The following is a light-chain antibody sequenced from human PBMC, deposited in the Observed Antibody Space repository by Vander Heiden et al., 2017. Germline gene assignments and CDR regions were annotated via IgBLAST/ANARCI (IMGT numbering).Light chain of an antibody. CDR1: KLGDKY. CDR2: QDS. Sequence: SSELTQPPSVSVSPGQTASITCSGDKLGDKYTCWYQQKPGQSPQLVIYQDSKRPSGIPARFSGSNSGNTATLTISGTQAIDEADYYCQAWDTSTASVVFGGGTKLTVL. CDR3: QAWDTSTASVV. J-gene: IGLJ2*01. V-gene: IGLV3-1*01.